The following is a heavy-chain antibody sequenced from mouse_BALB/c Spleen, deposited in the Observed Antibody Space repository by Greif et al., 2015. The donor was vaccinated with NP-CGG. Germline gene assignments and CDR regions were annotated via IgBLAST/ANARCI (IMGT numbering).Heavy chain of an antibody. J-gene: IGHJ2*01. CDR3: ALRDYDFDY. Sequence: ESGPGLVKPSQSLSLTCTVTGYSITSDYAWNRIRQFPGNKLEWMGYISYSGSTSYNPSLKSRISITRDTSKNQFFLQLNSVTTEDTATYYCALRDYDFDYWGQGTTLTVSS. D-gene: IGHD2-4*01. CDR2: ISYSGST. V-gene: IGHV3-2*02. CDR1: GYSITSDYA.